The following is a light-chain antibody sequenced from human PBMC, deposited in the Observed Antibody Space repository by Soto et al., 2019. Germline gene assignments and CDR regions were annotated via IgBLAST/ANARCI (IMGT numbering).Light chain of an antibody. CDR1: STDVGGYNY. CDR2: DIT. V-gene: IGLV2-11*01. J-gene: IGLJ1*01. Sequence: QSALTQPRSVSGSPGQSVTISCAGTSTDVGGYNYVSWYQNHPGKAPKLVIYDITERPSGVPDRFPGSKSGNTASLTISGLQADDEADYYCCAYAGSFVYVFGTGTKVTVL. CDR3: CAYAGSFVYV.